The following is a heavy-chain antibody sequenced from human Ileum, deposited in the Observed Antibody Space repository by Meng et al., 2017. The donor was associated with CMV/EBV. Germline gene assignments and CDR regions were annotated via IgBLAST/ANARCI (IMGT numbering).Heavy chain of an antibody. CDR2: INPRSGAA. V-gene: IGHV1-2*02. CDR3: ARSRAYVRGYGCGWGFDV. Sequence: ASVKVSCKTSGYVFSDYYIHWVRQVPGHGLEWMGWINPRSGAATYSQKFQGRVTLTTGTSINTADMELSRLTSDDTATYYCARSRAYVRGYGCGWGFDVWGQGGLVTVSS. CDR1: GYVFSDYY. J-gene: IGHJ4*02. D-gene: IGHD6-19*01.